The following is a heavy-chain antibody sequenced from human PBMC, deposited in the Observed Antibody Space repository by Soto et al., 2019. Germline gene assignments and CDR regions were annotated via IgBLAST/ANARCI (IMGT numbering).Heavy chain of an antibody. CDR3: ARDSRATGACAFDI. CDR1: GFTFSSYA. CDR2: ISYDGSNI. J-gene: IGHJ3*02. V-gene: IGHV3-30-3*01. D-gene: IGHD3-10*01. Sequence: QVQLVESGGGVVQPGRSLRLSCAASGFTFSSYAMHWVRQAPGKGLEWVAVISYDGSNIYYAESVKGRFTISRDNSKNTLYLQMNSLRAEDTAAHYCARDSRATGACAFDIWGLGTMVTVSS.